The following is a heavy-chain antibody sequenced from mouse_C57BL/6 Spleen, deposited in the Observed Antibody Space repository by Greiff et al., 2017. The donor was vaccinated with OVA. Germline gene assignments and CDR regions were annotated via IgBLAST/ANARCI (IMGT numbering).Heavy chain of an antibody. Sequence: VMLQQSGAELAKPGASVKLSCKASGYTFTSYWMHWVKQRPGQGLEWIGYINPSSGYTKYNQKFKDKATLTADKSSSTAYVQLSSLRYEDSAVYYWARDTTVEFLDCWGQGTTLTVSS. D-gene: IGHD1-1*01. J-gene: IGHJ2*01. V-gene: IGHV1-7*01. CDR3: ARDTTVEFLDC. CDR1: GYTFTSYW. CDR2: INPSSGYT.